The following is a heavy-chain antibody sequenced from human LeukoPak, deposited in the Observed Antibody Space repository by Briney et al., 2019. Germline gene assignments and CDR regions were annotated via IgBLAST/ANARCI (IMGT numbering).Heavy chain of an antibody. Sequence: GGSLSLSCAASGFTFSSYSMNWVRQAPGKGLEWVSSISSSSSYIYYADSVKGRFTISRDNAKNSLYLQMNSLRAEDTAVYYCARDLDYRIAAAGKEDLVDYWGQGTLVTVSS. J-gene: IGHJ4*02. CDR1: GFTFSSYS. CDR3: ARDLDYRIAAAGKEDLVDY. CDR2: ISSSSSYI. V-gene: IGHV3-21*01. D-gene: IGHD6-13*01.